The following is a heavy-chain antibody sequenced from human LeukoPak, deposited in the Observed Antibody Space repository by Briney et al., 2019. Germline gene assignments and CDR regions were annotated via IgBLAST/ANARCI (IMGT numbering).Heavy chain of an antibody. J-gene: IGHJ4*01. D-gene: IGHD5/OR15-5a*01. CDR2: MYYNGNI. CDR1: GGSINSYY. V-gene: IGHV4-59*12. Sequence: PSETLSLSCTDSGGSINSYYSRWIRQPPGKGLEWIGYMYYNGNINYNPSLKTRATIVVDPSKKQFSLKLNSVTPADTAVYYCAGGKCLPQRDYSGQGTLVTVSS. CDR3: AGGKCLPQRDY.